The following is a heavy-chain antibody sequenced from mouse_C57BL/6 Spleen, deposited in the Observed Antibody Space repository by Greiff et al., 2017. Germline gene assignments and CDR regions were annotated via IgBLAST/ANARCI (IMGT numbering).Heavy chain of an antibody. CDR3: SRAYVYHYAMDY. Sequence: QVQLQQPGAELVMPGASVKLSCKASGYTFTSYWMHWVKQRPGQGLEWIGEIAPSDSYTNYNQKFKGKSTSTVDKSSSTAYMQLSSLTSEDAAVYYFSRAYVYHYAMDYWGQGTSVTVSS. J-gene: IGHJ4*01. CDR2: IAPSDSYT. V-gene: IGHV1-69*01. CDR1: GYTFTSYW.